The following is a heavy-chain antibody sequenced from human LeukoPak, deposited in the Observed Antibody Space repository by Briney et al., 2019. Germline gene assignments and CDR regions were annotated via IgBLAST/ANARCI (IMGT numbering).Heavy chain of an antibody. CDR1: GYTFNGYY. V-gene: IGHV1-2*02. CDR3: ARGASYVILTGYSYFDY. CDR2: ISPNSGDT. J-gene: IGHJ4*02. Sequence: ASVKVSCKASGYTFNGYYMHWVRQAPGQGLEWMGWISPNSGDTHYTQKFQGRVTMTTDTSTSTAYMELRSLRSDDTAVYYCARGASYVILTGYSYFDYWGQGTLVTVSS. D-gene: IGHD3-9*01.